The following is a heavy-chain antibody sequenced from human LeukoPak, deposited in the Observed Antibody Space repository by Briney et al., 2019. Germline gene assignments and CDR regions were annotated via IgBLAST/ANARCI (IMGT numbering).Heavy chain of an antibody. CDR2: ISASGAST. CDR1: GFIFSDYG. D-gene: IGHD2-2*01. J-gene: IGHJ4*02. CDR3: AKGDCSSTNCYPDY. V-gene: IGHV3-23*01. Sequence: PGGTLRLSCAASGFIFSDYGMSWVRQAPGKGLEWVSGISASGASTYYADSVKGRFTISRDKSKKKLYLQMNSLRADDTAVYYCAKGDCSSTNCYPDYWGQGILVTVSS.